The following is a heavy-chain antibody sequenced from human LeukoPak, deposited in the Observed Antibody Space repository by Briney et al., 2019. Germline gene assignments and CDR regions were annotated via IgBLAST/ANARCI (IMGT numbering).Heavy chain of an antibody. CDR3: ARTPTYCGGDCYYFDP. J-gene: IGHJ5*02. Sequence: SETLSLTCTVSGGSISSYYWSWIRQPPGKGLEWIGYIYYSGSTNYNPSLKSRVTISVDRSKNQFSLKLSSVTAADTAMYFCARTPTYCGGDCYYFDPWGQGTLVTVSS. V-gene: IGHV4-59*12. CDR2: IYYSGST. D-gene: IGHD2-21*02. CDR1: GGSISSYY.